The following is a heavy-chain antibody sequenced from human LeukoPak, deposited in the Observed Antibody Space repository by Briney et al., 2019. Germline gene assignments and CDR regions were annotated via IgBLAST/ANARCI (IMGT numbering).Heavy chain of an antibody. CDR2: ISGDGVST. V-gene: IGHV3-43*02. J-gene: IGHJ6*02. Sequence: GGSLRLSCAASGFTFDDYAMHWVRQAPGKGLECVSLISGDGVSTYYADSVKGRFTISRDNSKNSLYLQMNSLRTEDTALYYCAKDIKLTCSSTSCYGYYYYGMDVWGQGTTVTVSS. D-gene: IGHD2-2*01. CDR1: GFTFDDYA. CDR3: AKDIKLTCSSTSCYGYYYYGMDV.